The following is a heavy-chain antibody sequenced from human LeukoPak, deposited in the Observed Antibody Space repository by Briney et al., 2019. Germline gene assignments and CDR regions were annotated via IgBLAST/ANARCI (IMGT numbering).Heavy chain of an antibody. CDR1: GGSFSGYY. V-gene: IGHV3-11*04. D-gene: IGHD3-22*01. CDR2: ISSSGSTI. J-gene: IGHJ4*02. Sequence: LSLTCAVYGGSFSGYYWSWIRQAPGKGLEWVSYISSSGSTIYYADSVKGRFTISRDNAKNSLYLQMNSLRAEDTAVYYCARGDRDSSGYYQGFDYWGQGTLVTVSS. CDR3: ARGDRDSSGYYQGFDY.